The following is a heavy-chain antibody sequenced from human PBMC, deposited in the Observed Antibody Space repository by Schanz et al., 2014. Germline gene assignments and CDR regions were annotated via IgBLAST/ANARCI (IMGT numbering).Heavy chain of an antibody. CDR2: LSGGSSYI. CDR1: GFSFSDYS. D-gene: IGHD6-19*01. CDR3: ARSYSSGWYPYYYGMDV. Sequence: EVQLVESGGGLVKPGGSLRLSCAASGFSFSDYSMSWVRQAPGKGLEWVSSLSGGSSYIFYADSVKGRFTISRDNARYLLYLEMNSLRAEDTAVYYCARSYSSGWYPYYYGMDVWGQGTTVTVSS. J-gene: IGHJ6*02. V-gene: IGHV3-21*01.